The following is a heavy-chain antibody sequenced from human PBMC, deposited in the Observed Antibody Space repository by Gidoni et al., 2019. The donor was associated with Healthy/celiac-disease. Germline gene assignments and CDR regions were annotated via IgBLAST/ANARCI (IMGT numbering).Heavy chain of an antibody. D-gene: IGHD2-21*02. V-gene: IGHV1-69*06. J-gene: IGHJ4*02. CDR3: ARTIAYCGGDCYSFIY. CDR2: IIPIFGTA. Sequence: QVQMVQSGAEVTKPGSSVKVSCKASGGTFSSYAISWVRQAPGQGLEWMGGIIPIFGTANYAQKFQGRVTITADKSTSTAYMELSSLRSEDTAVYYCARTIAYCGGDCYSFIYWGQGTLVTVSS. CDR1: GGTFSSYA.